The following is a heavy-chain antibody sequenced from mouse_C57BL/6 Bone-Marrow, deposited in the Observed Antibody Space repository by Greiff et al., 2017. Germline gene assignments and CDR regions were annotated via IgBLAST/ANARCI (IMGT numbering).Heavy chain of an antibody. J-gene: IGHJ2*01. CDR3: ARKARRGGYFDY. D-gene: IGHD3-1*01. V-gene: IGHV1-69*01. CDR2: IDPSDSYT. CDR1: GYTFTSYW. Sequence: QVQLQQPGAELVMPGASVKLSCKASGYTFTSYWMHWVKQRPGQGLEWIGEIDPSDSYTNYNQKFKGKSTLTVDKSSSTAYMQLSSLTSEDSAVXYCARKARRGGYFDYWGQGTTLTVSS.